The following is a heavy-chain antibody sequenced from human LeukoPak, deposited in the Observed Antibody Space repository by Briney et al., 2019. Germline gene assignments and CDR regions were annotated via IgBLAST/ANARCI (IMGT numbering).Heavy chain of an antibody. Sequence: SETLSLTCTVSGGSISSYYWSWIRQPPGKGLEWIGYIYYSGSTNYNPSLKSRVTISVDTSKNQFSLKLSSVTAADTAVYYCARAPQRDRRRRNHYYYYYVDVWGKGTTVTISS. CDR2: IYYSGST. D-gene: IGHD2/OR15-2a*01. CDR3: ARAPQRDRRRRNHYYYYYVDV. J-gene: IGHJ6*03. V-gene: IGHV4-59*01. CDR1: GGSISSYY.